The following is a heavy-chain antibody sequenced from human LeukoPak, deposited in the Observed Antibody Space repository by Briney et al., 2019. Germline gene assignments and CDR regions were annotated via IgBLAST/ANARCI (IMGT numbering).Heavy chain of an antibody. Sequence: GGSLRLSCAASGFTFSSYSMNWVRQAPGKGLEWVSSISSSSSYIYYADSVKGRFTISRDNAKNSLYLQMNSLRAEDTAVYYCARVGLYYYYGMGVWGQGTKVTVSS. CDR2: ISSSSSYI. J-gene: IGHJ6*02. D-gene: IGHD3-16*01. CDR3: ARVGLYYYYGMGV. CDR1: GFTFSSYS. V-gene: IGHV3-21*01.